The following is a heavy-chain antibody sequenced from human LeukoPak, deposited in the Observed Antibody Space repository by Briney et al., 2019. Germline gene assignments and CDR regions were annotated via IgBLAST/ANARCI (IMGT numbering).Heavy chain of an antibody. CDR1: GGSISSDF. Sequence: SETLSLTCTVSGGSISSDFWSWIRQPPGKGLEWIGYITHSGSTNYNPSLRSRVTISINTSRNQFSLKLSSVTAADTAIYYCARTYYYFPGSSSGSYNFDYWGQGTPVTVSS. J-gene: IGHJ4*02. CDR2: ITHSGST. V-gene: IGHV4-59*01. CDR3: ARTYYYFPGSSSGSYNFDY. D-gene: IGHD3-10*01.